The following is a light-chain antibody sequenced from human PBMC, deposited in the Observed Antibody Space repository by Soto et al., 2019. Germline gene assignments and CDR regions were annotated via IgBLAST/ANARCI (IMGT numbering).Light chain of an antibody. CDR3: QQCFDLTLT. CDR1: QSVSSN. Sequence: ESVFTQSPGTLSLSPGERATLSCRASQSVSSNYLAWYQQKPGQAPRLLIYGACTRETGIRARFSGSGAGTEFTLTISSLQSEDFAVYYCQQCFDLTLTFGGGTKVDIK. V-gene: IGKV3-15*01. CDR2: GAC. J-gene: IGKJ4*01.